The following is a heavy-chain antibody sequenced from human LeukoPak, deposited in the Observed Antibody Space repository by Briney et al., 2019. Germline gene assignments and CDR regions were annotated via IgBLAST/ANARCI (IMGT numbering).Heavy chain of an antibody. J-gene: IGHJ4*02. CDR3: AKESGGKWEISQYYFDY. CDR2: ISGSGGST. V-gene: IGHV3-23*01. Sequence: GGSLRLSCAASGFTFSSYAMSWVRQAPVKGLEWVSAISGSGGSTYYADSVKGRFTISRDNSKNTLYLQMNSLRAEDTAVYYCAKESGGKWEISQYYFDYWGQGTLVTVSS. CDR1: GFTFSSYA. D-gene: IGHD1-26*01.